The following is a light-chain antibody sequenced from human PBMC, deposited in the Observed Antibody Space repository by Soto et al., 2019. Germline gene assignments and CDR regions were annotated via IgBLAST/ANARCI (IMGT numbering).Light chain of an antibody. CDR3: HQYGSSLGT. CDR2: GAS. Sequence: EVVLTQSPGTLSLSPGKRATLSCRASQSVSSSYLAWYQQKPGQAPRLLIYGASSRATGVPARFSGSGSGTDFTLTISRLEPEDFAVYYCHQYGSSLGTFGQGTKVDIK. V-gene: IGKV3-20*01. CDR1: QSVSSSY. J-gene: IGKJ2*01.